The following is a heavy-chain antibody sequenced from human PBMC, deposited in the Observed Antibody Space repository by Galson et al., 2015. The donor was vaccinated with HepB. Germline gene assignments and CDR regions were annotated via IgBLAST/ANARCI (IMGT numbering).Heavy chain of an antibody. Sequence: TLSLTCIVSGASINSGDYFWSWIRQLPGKGLEWIGYIYYTGSTYYSPSLKSRVAISLDSSENQFSLKLSSVTAADTAIYYCATITMNVVVINPWSQGTLVTVSS. V-gene: IGHV4-31*03. D-gene: IGHD3-22*01. CDR1: GASINSGDYF. CDR2: IYYTGST. CDR3: ATITMNVVVINP. J-gene: IGHJ4*02.